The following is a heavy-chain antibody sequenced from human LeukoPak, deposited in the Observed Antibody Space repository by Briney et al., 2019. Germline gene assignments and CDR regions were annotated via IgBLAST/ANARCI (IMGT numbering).Heavy chain of an antibody. CDR3: ARVEIQLWSYFDY. CDR2: IYTSEGT. Sequence: SETLSLTCSVSGGSISSYYWSWIRQPAGKGLEWIGRIYTSEGTNYSPSLKSRVTMSADTSKNQLSLKLSFVTAADTAVYHCARVEIQLWSYFDYWGQGTLVTVSS. CDR1: GGSISSYY. J-gene: IGHJ4*02. D-gene: IGHD5-18*01. V-gene: IGHV4-4*07.